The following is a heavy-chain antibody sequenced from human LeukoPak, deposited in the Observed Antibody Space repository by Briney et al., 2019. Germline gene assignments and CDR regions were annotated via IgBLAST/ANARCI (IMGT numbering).Heavy chain of an antibody. Sequence: GGSLRLSCAASGLTFSDYYMSWIRQAPGKGLEWISYITSSGSAIYYADSVKGRFTISRDNARNSLYLQMNNLRAEDTAVYYCARDYVSTGFTFDYWGQGTLVTVSS. CDR3: ARDYVSTGFTFDY. V-gene: IGHV3-11*01. D-gene: IGHD3-22*01. J-gene: IGHJ4*02. CDR1: GLTFSDYY. CDR2: ITSSGSAI.